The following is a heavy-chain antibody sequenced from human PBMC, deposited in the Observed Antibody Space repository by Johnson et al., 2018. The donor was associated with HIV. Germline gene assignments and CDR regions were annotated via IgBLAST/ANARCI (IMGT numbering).Heavy chain of an antibody. D-gene: IGHD5-12*01. CDR3: ARGAVSGYVSVDACHI. V-gene: IGHV3-33*01. Sequence: QVQLVESGGGVVQPGRSLRLSCAASGFTFNSYGMHWVRQAPGKGLEWVAVIWYDGGNKYYADSVKGRFTISRDNSKNTLYLQMHSLTPEDTAVYYCARGAVSGYVSVDACHIWGQGTLVTVSS. CDR1: GFTFNSYG. CDR2: IWYDGGNK. J-gene: IGHJ3*02.